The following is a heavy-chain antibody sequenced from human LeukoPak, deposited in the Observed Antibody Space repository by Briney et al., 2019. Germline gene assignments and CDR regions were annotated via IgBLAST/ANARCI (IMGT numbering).Heavy chain of an antibody. Sequence: GGSLRLSCAASGFTFSSYGMHWVRQAPGKGLEWVAVIWYDGSNKYYADSVKGRFTISRDNSKNTLYLQMNSLRAEDTAVYYCAKDRGTAMALDYWGQGTLVTVSS. CDR3: AKDRGTAMALDY. V-gene: IGHV3-30*02. CDR1: GFTFSSYG. D-gene: IGHD5-18*01. J-gene: IGHJ4*02. CDR2: IWYDGSNK.